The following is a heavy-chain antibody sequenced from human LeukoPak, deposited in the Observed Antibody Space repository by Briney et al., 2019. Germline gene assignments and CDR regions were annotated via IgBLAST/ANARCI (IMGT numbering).Heavy chain of an antibody. V-gene: IGHV3-74*01. Sequence: GGSLRLSCAASGFTFSSYWMHWVRQAPGKGLVWVSRINSDGSSTSYADSVKGRFTISRDNAKNTLYLQMNSLRAEDTAVYYCARGGIAVAGRYYYYYMDVWGKGTTVTVSS. CDR1: GFTFSSYW. D-gene: IGHD6-19*01. CDR2: INSDGSST. CDR3: ARGGIAVAGRYYYYYMDV. J-gene: IGHJ6*03.